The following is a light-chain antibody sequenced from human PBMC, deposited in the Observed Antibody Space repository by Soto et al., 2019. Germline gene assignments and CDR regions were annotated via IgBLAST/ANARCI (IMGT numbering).Light chain of an antibody. CDR3: QQRSNWPRLT. J-gene: IGKJ4*01. CDR1: QNVNNN. V-gene: IGKV3-11*01. Sequence: EIVLTQSPATLSLSPGERATFSCRASQNVNNNFAWYQQKPGQAPRLLIYDISSRATGIPARFSGSGSGTDFTLTISSLEPEDFAVYYCQQRSNWPRLTFGGGTKVEIK. CDR2: DIS.